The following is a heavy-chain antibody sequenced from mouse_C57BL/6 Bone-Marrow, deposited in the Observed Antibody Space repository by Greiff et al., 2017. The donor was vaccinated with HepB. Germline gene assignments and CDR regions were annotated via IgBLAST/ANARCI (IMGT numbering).Heavy chain of an antibody. CDR3: AREDYGSSGDWYFDV. V-gene: IGHV1-55*01. D-gene: IGHD1-1*01. CDR2: IYPGSGST. CDR1: GYTFTSYW. J-gene: IGHJ1*03. Sequence: VKLQESGPELVKPGASVKMSCKASGYTFTSYWITWVKQRPGQGLEWIGDIYPGSGSTNYNEKFKSKATLTVDTSSSTAYMQLSSLTSEDSAVYYWAREDYGSSGDWYFDVWGTGTTVTVSS.